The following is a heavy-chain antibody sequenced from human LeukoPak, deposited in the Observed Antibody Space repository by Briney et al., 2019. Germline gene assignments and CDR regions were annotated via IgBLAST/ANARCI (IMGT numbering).Heavy chain of an antibody. CDR2: FDPEDGET. J-gene: IGHJ3*02. V-gene: IGHV1-24*01. Sequence: GASVKVSCKVSGYTLTELSMHWVRQAPGKGLEWMGGFDPEDGETIYAQEFQGRVTMTEDTSTDTAYMELSSLRSEDTAVYYCATDHYDILTGRGDDAFDIWGQGTMVTVSS. CDR1: GYTLTELS. D-gene: IGHD3-9*01. CDR3: ATDHYDILTGRGDDAFDI.